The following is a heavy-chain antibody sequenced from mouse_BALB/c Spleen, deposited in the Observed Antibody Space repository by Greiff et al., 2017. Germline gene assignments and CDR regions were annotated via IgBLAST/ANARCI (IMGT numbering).Heavy chain of an antibody. V-gene: IGHV1S132*01. CDR2: IFPGTGTT. D-gene: IGHD4-1*01. J-gene: IGHJ4*01. CDR3: ARGTGTYAMDY. CDR1: GYTFTSYW. Sequence: VKLVESGAELVKPGASVKLSCKTSGYTFTSYWIQWVKQRPGQGLGWIGEIFPGTGTTYYNEKFKGKATLTIDTSSSTAYMQLSSLTSEDSAVYFCARGTGTYAMDYWGQGTSVTVSS.